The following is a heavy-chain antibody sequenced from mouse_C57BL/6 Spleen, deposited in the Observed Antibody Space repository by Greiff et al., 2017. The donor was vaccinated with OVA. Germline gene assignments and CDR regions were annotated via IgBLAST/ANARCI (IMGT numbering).Heavy chain of an antibody. D-gene: IGHD2-3*01. V-gene: IGHV5-4*03. CDR1: GFTFSSSA. CDR2: LSDGGSYT. Sequence: EVKLMESGGGLVKPGGSLKLSCAASGFTFSSSAMSWVRQTPEKRLEWVATLSDGGSYTYYPDNVKGRFTISRDNAKNNLYLQMSHLKSEDTAMYYCARAYYDGYFAYWGQGTLVTVSA. J-gene: IGHJ3*01. CDR3: ARAYYDGYFAY.